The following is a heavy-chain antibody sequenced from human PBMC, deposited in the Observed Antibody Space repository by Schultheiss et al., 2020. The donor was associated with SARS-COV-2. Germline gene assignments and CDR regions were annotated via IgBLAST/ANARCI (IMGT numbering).Heavy chain of an antibody. D-gene: IGHD5-18*01. V-gene: IGHV1-69*13. Sequence: SVKVSCKASGGTFSSYAISWVRQAPGKGLEWMGGFDPEDGETIYAQKFQGRVTITADESTSTAYMELSSLRSEDTAVYYCARVIQLWTNYYYYYGMDVWGQGTTVTVSS. CDR3: ARVIQLWTNYYYYYGMDV. CDR2: FDPEDGET. CDR1: GGTFSSYA. J-gene: IGHJ6*02.